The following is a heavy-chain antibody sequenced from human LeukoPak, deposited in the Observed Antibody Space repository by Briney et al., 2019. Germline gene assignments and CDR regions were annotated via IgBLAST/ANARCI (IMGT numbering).Heavy chain of an antibody. J-gene: IGHJ3*02. CDR2: ISSSGSTI. Sequence: GGSLRLSCGASGFTFSDYYMSWIRQAPGKGLEWVSYISSSGSTIYYADSVKGRFTISRDNAKNSLYLPMNSLRAEDTAVYYCARYGYSYAITGDAFDIWGQGTMVTVSS. D-gene: IGHD5-18*01. CDR1: GFTFSDYY. CDR3: ARYGYSYAITGDAFDI. V-gene: IGHV3-11*01.